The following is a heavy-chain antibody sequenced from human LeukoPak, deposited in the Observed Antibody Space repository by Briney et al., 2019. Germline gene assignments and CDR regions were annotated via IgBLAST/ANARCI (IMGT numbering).Heavy chain of an antibody. Sequence: SETLSLTCTVSGGSISSGDYYWSWIRQPPGKGLEWIGYIYYSGSTYYNPALKIRVTISVDTSKNQFSLKLSSVTDAATAVYYCARSEPIYGDYVVDYWGQGTLVTVSS. J-gene: IGHJ4*02. V-gene: IGHV4-30-4*08. CDR3: ARSEPIYGDYVVDY. CDR1: GGSISSGDYY. D-gene: IGHD4-17*01. CDR2: IYYSGST.